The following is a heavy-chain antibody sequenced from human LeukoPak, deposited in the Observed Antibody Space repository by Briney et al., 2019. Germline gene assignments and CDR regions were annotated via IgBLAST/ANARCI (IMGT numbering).Heavy chain of an antibody. D-gene: IGHD3-22*01. CDR2: ISGSGGST. V-gene: IGHV3-23*01. CDR1: GFTFSSYA. CDR3: AKEAAYYYDSSGYLGAFDI. Sequence: GGSLRLSCAASGFTFSSYAMSWVRQAPGKGLEWVSAISGSGGSTYYADSVKGRFTISRDNSKNTLYLQMNSLRAEDTAVYYCAKEAAYYYDSSGYLGAFDIWGQGTMVTVSS. J-gene: IGHJ3*02.